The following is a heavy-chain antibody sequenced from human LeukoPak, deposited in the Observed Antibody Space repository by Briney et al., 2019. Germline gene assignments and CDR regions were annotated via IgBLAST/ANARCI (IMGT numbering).Heavy chain of an antibody. D-gene: IGHD3-10*01. CDR1: GRTFSSYA. CDR2: IIPILGIA. CDR3: ARGTMVRGVDDFDY. J-gene: IGHJ4*02. V-gene: IGHV1-69*04. Sequence: ASVKVSCTASGRTFSSYAISWVRQAPGQGLEWMGRIIPILGIANYAQKFQGRVTITADKSTSTAYMELSSLRSEDTAVYYCARGTMVRGVDDFDYWGQGTLVSVSS.